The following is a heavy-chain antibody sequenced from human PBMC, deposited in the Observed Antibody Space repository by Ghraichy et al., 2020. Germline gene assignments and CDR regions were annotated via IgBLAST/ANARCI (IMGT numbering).Heavy chain of an antibody. CDR1: GYSFTSYW. CDR2: IYPGDSDT. V-gene: IGHV5-51*01. CDR3: ARTYGSGSYYNALGY. Sequence: ESLNISCKGSGYSFTSYWIAWVLQMPGRGLEWMGIIYPGDSDTRYNPSFQGQVTISVDKSISTAYLQWSSLKASDTAMYYCARTYGSGSYYNALGYWGQGTPVTVSS. D-gene: IGHD3-10*01. J-gene: IGHJ4*02.